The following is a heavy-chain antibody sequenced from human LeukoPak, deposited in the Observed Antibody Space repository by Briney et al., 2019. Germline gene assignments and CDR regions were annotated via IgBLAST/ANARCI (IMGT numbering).Heavy chain of an antibody. V-gene: IGHV3-49*04. Sequence: PGGSLRLSCTTSGFTFGDYAMNWVRQAPGKGLEWVGLIRSRAYGGATQYAASVNGRFSISRDDSNNIACLQLNSLNTDDTAIYFCGRDLSRYSISWGVDHWGQGTLVTVSS. CDR3: GRDLSRYSISWGVDH. CDR2: IRSRAYGGAT. CDR1: GFTFGDYA. D-gene: IGHD5/OR15-5a*01. J-gene: IGHJ4*02.